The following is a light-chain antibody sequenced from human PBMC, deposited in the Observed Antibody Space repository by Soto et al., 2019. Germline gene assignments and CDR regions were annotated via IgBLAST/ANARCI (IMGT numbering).Light chain of an antibody. CDR3: QPYGSSFRYT. CDR2: GAS. CDR1: QSVNGNY. Sequence: EIVLTQSPGTLSLSPGERATLSCRASQSVNGNYLTWYQQKPGQAPRLLIYGASSRTTGIPDRFRGSGSGTDFPLTISRLEPEDLGEYYSQPYGSSFRYTFGQGTKLEIK. V-gene: IGKV3-20*01. J-gene: IGKJ2*01.